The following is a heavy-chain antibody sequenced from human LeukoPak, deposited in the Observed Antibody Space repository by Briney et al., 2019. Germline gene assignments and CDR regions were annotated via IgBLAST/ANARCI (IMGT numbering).Heavy chain of an antibody. CDR2: INPSGGST. D-gene: IGHD3-16*01. CDR3: ARDAVWGDDAFDI. CDR1: GYTFTSYY. Sequence: ASVKVSCKASGYTFTSYYMHWVRQAPGQGLEWMGIINPSGGSTSYAQKFQGRITMTRDTSTSTVYMELSSLRSEDTAVYYCARDAVWGDDAFDIWGQGTMVAVSS. J-gene: IGHJ3*02. V-gene: IGHV1-46*01.